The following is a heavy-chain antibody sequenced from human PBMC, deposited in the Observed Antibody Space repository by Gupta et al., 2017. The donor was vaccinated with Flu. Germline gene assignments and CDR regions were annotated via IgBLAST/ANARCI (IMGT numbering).Heavy chain of an antibody. CDR3: ARHGEREQLLWFGELLYFDY. D-gene: IGHD3-10*01. V-gene: IGHV4-39*01. CDR1: GGSISSSSYY. CDR2: IYYSGST. J-gene: IGHJ4*02. Sequence: QLQLQESGPGLVKPSETLSPTCTVSGGSISSSSYYWGWIRQPPGKGLEWIGSIYYSGSTYYNPSLKSRVTISVDTSKNQFSLKLSSVTAADTAVYYCARHGEREQLLWFGELLYFDYWGQGTLVTVSS.